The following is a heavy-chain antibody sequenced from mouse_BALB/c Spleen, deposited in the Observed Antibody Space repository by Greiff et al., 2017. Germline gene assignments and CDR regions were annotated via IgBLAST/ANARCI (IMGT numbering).Heavy chain of an antibody. D-gene: IGHD1-1*02. J-gene: IGHJ1*01. V-gene: IGHV2-2*02. CDR1: GFSLTSYG. CDR3: ARKGGYWYFDV. Sequence: VQGVESGPGLVQPSQSLSITCTVSGFSLTSYGVHWVRQSPGKGLEWLGVIWSGGSTDYNAAFISRLSISNDNSKSQVFFKMNSLQANDTAIYYCARKGGYWYFDVWGAGTTVTVSS. CDR2: IWSGGST.